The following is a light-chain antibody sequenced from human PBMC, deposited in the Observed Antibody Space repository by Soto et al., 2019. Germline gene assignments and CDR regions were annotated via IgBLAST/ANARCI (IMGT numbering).Light chain of an antibody. V-gene: IGKV3-11*01. CDR3: QHRGRWPRT. J-gene: IGKJ2*01. CDR2: GAS. CDR1: QSVNDY. Sequence: EIVLTQSPATLSLSPGERATLSCRASQSVNDYLAWYQQKPGQAPRLLIYGASNRATGIPLRFSGSGSGSDFTLTISSLEPEDFAVYYCQHRGRWPRTFGQGTKLEIK.